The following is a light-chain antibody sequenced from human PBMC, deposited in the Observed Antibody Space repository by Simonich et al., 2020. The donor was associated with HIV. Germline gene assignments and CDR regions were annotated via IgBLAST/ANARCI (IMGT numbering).Light chain of an antibody. CDR2: EVN. CDR1: SSDGGGYNY. V-gene: IGLV2-8*01. J-gene: IGLJ2*01. Sequence: QSALTQPPSASGSPGQSVTISCTGTSSDGGGYNYVSWYPHHPGKAPKLMIYEVNKRPSGVPDRFSGSKSGNTASLTVSGLQAKDEADYYCYSYAGNNKVFGGGTKLTVL. CDR3: YSYAGNNKV.